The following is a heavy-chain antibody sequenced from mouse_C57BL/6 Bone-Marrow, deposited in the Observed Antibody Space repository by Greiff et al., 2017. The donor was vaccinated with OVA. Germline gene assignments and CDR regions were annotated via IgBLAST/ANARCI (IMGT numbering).Heavy chain of an antibody. CDR1: GYTFTSYW. D-gene: IGHD2-1*01. CDR3: AREGVRGNYLLDYARDY. Sequence: QVQLQQPGAELVKPGASVKMSCKASGYTFTSYWITWVKQRPGQGLEWIGDIYPGSGSTNYNEKFKSKATLTVDTSSSTAYMQLSSLTSEDSAVYYWAREGVRGNYLLDYARDYWGQGTSVPVSS. J-gene: IGHJ4*01. V-gene: IGHV1-55*01. CDR2: IYPGSGST.